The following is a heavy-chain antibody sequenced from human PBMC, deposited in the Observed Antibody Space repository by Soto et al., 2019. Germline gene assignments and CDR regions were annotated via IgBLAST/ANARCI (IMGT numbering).Heavy chain of an antibody. Sequence: GGSLRLSCAASGLTFSSYAMSWFRQAPGKGLEWVSAISGSGGSTYYADSVKGRFTISRDNSKNTLYLQMNSLGAEDTAVYYCAKGGGIVVVPAARVYYYGMDVWGQGTTVTVSS. CDR3: AKGGGIVVVPAARVYYYGMDV. D-gene: IGHD2-2*01. CDR1: GLTFSSYA. V-gene: IGHV3-23*01. CDR2: ISGSGGST. J-gene: IGHJ6*02.